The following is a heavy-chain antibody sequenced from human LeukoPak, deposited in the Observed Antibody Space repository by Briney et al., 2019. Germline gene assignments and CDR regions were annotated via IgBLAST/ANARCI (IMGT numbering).Heavy chain of an antibody. CDR1: GYTFTGYY. CDR2: INPNSGGT. Sequence: GASVKVSCKASGYTFTGYYMHWVRQAPGQGLEWMGWINPNSGGTNYAQKFQGRVTMTTDTSTSTAYMELRSLRSDDTAVYYCARAPVYCSGGSCYYYYYGMDVXXXGTTVTVSS. D-gene: IGHD2-15*01. J-gene: IGHJ6*01. V-gene: IGHV1-2*02. CDR3: ARAPVYCSGGSCYYYYYGMDV.